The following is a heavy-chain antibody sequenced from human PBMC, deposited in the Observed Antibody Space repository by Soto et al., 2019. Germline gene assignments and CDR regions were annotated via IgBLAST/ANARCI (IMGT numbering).Heavy chain of an antibody. J-gene: IGHJ4*02. Sequence: PGGSLRLSCAASGFTVSSNYMSWVRQAPGKGLEWVSVIYSGGSTYYADSVKGRFTISRHNSKNTLYLQMNSLRAEDTAVYYCARNGLGFGELFFYFDYWGQGTLVTVSS. V-gene: IGHV3-53*04. CDR1: GFTVSSNY. CDR2: IYSGGST. CDR3: ARNGLGFGELFFYFDY. D-gene: IGHD3-10*01.